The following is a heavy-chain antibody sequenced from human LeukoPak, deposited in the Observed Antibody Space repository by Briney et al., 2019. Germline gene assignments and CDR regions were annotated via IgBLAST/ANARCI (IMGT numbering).Heavy chain of an antibody. CDR1: GFTFINAW. CDR3: TTGGLWYSGRVF. V-gene: IGHV3-15*01. Sequence: GGSLRLSCAASGFTFINAWMSWVRQAPGKGLEWVGRIKTKTDGGTTAFAAPVKGRFTMSRDDSKNTLYLQMNSLKTEDTAMYYCTTGGLWYSGRVFWGQGTLVTVS. D-gene: IGHD3-10*01. J-gene: IGHJ4*02. CDR2: IKTKTDGGTT.